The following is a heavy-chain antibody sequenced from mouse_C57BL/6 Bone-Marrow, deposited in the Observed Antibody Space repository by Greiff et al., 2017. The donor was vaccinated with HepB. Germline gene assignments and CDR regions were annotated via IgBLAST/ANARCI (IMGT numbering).Heavy chain of an antibody. J-gene: IGHJ3*01. D-gene: IGHD1-1*01. CDR3: ARWANGSSLGWFAY. CDR2: INPNNGGT. CDR1: GYTFTDYN. V-gene: IGHV1-18*01. Sequence: EVQLQQSGPELVKPGASVKIPCKASGYTFTDYNMDWVKQSHGKSLEWIGDINPNNGGTIYNQKFKGKATLTVDKSSSTAYMELRSLTSEDTAVYYCARWANGSSLGWFAYWGQGTLVTVSA.